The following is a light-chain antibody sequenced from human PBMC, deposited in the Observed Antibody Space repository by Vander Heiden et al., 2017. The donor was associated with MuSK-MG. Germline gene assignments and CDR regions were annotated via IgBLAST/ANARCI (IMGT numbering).Light chain of an antibody. J-gene: IGKJ5*01. CDR1: QGISNS. Sequence: IQMTQSPSSLSASVGDRITITCRASQGISNSLAWFQQKPVKAPKSLIYAASNLQSGVPSKFGGTGSGTDFTLTISILHPEDFATYYCLQYHSYPSTFGQWTRLEIK. V-gene: IGKV1-16*02. CDR3: LQYHSYPST. CDR2: AAS.